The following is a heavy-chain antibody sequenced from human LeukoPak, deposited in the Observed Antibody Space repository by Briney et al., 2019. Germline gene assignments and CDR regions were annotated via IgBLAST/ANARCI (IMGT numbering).Heavy chain of an antibody. CDR1: GFTFGDYT. CDR3: TRQWELPGTDFDY. V-gene: IGHV3-49*03. D-gene: IGHD1-26*01. CDR2: IRSKAYSGTT. Sequence: GGSLRLSCTASGFTFGDYTMNWFRQAPGKGLEWVGFIRSKAYSGTTQYAASVKDRFTISRDDSKCIAYPQMNSLKTEDTAVYYCTRQWELPGTDFDYWGQGTLVTVSS. J-gene: IGHJ4*02.